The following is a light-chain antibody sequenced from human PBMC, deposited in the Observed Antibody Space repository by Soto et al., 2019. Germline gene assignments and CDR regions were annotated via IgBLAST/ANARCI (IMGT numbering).Light chain of an antibody. J-gene: IGKJ4*01. CDR2: GVS. CDR1: KSISSN. CDR3: QQYDNWPLT. V-gene: IGKV3-15*01. Sequence: EIVMTQSPVTLSASPGERVTLSCRTNKSISSNLAWYQQKRGQAPRLLISGVSTRASGDPDRFSGSGSVADFTLTISSLQSEDFAVYYCQQYDNWPLTFGGGTKVDIK.